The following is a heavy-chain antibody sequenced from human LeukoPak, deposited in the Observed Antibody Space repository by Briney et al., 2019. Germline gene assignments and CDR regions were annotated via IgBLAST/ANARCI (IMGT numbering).Heavy chain of an antibody. CDR1: GFTVSSNY. V-gene: IGHV3-53*01. D-gene: IGHD3-10*01. J-gene: IGHJ4*02. CDR2: IYSGGST. CDR3: ARGDYSKPFDY. Sequence: PGGSLRLSCAASGFTVSSNYMSWVRQAPGKGLGWVSVIYSGGSTYYADSVKGRFTISRDNSKNTLYLQVNSLRAEDTAVYYCARGDYSKPFDYWGQGTLVTVSS.